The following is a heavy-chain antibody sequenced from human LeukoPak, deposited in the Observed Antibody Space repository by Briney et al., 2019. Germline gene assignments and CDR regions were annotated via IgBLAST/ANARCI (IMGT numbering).Heavy chain of an antibody. CDR2: INPNSGGS. V-gene: IGHV1-2*02. D-gene: IGHD3-22*01. J-gene: IGHJ1*01. CDR1: GYTFTGYY. Sequence: ASVKVSCKASGYTFTGYYLHWVRQAPGQGLEWMGWINPNSGGSNSAQKFQGRVTMTRDTSIITAYMELSRLRSDDTAVYFCVRGYYDSSDYEYFQHWGQGTLVTVSS. CDR3: VRGYYDSSDYEYFQH.